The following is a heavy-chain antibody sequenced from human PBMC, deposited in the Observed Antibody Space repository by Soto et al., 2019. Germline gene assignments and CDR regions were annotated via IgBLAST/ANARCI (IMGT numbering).Heavy chain of an antibody. D-gene: IGHD2-2*01. CDR3: ARGSTRMIRWFDP. Sequence: PSETLSLTCAVYGGSFSGYYWSWIRQPPGKGLEWIGEINHSGSTNYNPSLKSRVTISVDTSKNQFSLKLSSVTAADTAVYYCARGSTRMIRWFDPWGQGTLVTVSS. CDR1: GGSFSGYY. J-gene: IGHJ5*02. CDR2: INHSGST. V-gene: IGHV4-34*01.